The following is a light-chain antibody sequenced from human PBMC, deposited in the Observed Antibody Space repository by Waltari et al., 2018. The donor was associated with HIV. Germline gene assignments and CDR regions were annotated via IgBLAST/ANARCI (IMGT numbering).Light chain of an antibody. J-gene: IGLJ2*01. Sequence: PPSVSVAPGQTARITCGGNNIGSRSVHWYQQKPGQAPVMVVFDDTHRPSGIPERFSGSNSGNTATLTITRVEAGDEADYFCQVWDTRSDHPVVFGGGTNLTVL. CDR2: DDT. CDR3: QVWDTRSDHPVV. V-gene: IGLV3-21*02. CDR1: NIGSRS.